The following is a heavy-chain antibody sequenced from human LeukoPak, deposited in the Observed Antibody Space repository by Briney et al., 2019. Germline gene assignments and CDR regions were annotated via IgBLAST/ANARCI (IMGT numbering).Heavy chain of an antibody. Sequence: SETLSLTCTVSGGSISSSSYYWGWIRQPPGKGLEWIGSIYYSGSTYYNPSLKSRVTISVDTSKNQFSLKLSSVTAADTAVYYCARRSRGSDFDYWGQGALVTVSS. CDR1: GGSISSSSYY. V-gene: IGHV4-39*07. J-gene: IGHJ4*02. D-gene: IGHD3-16*01. CDR2: IYYSGST. CDR3: ARRSRGSDFDY.